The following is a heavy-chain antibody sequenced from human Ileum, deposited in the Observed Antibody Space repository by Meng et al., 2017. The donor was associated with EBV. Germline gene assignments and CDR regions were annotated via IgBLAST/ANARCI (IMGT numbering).Heavy chain of an antibody. D-gene: IGHD1-26*01. Sequence: QWKLQESGHGLMKHAETLSLTCTVSGSSVSSAHSFWTWIRQPPGNGLEWIGYMSYSGSTNYSPPLESRVTISVDTSKNQFSLKLSSVTAADTAVYYCAGDPHSGSPHWGQGTLVTVSS. V-gene: IGHV4-61*01. CDR1: GSSVSSAHSF. CDR3: AGDPHSGSPH. J-gene: IGHJ4*02. CDR2: MSYSGST.